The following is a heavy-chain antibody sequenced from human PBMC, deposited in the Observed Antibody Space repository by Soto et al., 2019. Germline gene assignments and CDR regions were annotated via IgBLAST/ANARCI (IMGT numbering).Heavy chain of an antibody. J-gene: IGHJ5*02. V-gene: IGHV5-10-1*01. D-gene: IGHD6-19*01. CDR3: ARLSYSSGWLVDP. Sequence: GESLKISCKGSGYSFTSYWISWVRQMPGKGLEXMGXXDXXDXXXXXSXXXQGHVTISADKSISTAYLQSSSLKASETAMYYCARLSYSSGWLVDPWGQGTLVTASS. CDR2: XDXXDXXX. CDR1: GYSFTSYW.